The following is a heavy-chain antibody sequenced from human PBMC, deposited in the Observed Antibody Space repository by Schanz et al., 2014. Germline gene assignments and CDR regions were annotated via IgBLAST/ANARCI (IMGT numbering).Heavy chain of an antibody. CDR1: GITFSSHS. V-gene: IGHV3-48*01. CDR2: ITYNGGTI. Sequence: EVQLVESGEGLVKPGGSLRLSCAASGITFSSHSFNWVRQAPGKGLEWISYITYNGGTIYYADSVKGRFTISRDNAKNSLYLEMNSLRAEDTAVYFCVSQTGSPNYWGQGTLVTVSS. J-gene: IGHJ4*02. D-gene: IGHD6-13*01. CDR3: VSQTGSPNY.